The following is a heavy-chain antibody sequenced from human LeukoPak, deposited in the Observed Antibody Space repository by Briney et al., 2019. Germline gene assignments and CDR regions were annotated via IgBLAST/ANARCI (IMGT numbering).Heavy chain of an antibody. Sequence: PSGTLSLTCAVSGDSISSNNWWSWVRQPPGKGLEWIGEIYHSGSTYYNPSLKSRVTISVDTSKNQFSLKLSSVTAADTAVYYCARLIRGAAAGTGGIYYFDYWGQGTLVTVSS. D-gene: IGHD6-13*01. CDR2: IYHSGST. V-gene: IGHV4-4*02. CDR3: ARLIRGAAAGTGGIYYFDY. CDR1: GDSISSNNW. J-gene: IGHJ4*02.